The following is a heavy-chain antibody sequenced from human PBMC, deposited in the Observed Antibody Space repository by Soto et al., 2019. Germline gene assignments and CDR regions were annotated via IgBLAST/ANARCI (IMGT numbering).Heavy chain of an antibody. CDR1: GDTVTKYG. V-gene: IGHV1-18*01. CDR2: ISVYNGHT. CDR3: SSATSIAVAGKET. J-gene: IGHJ4*02. Sequence: QVQLVQSGGEVKKPGASVKVSCKASGDTVTKYGISWVRQAPGQGLEWLGWISVYNGHTNYALKFQDRITFTTDTSTSTASMELRSLTSDATAVYYCSSATSIAVAGKETWGQGTLVTVSS. D-gene: IGHD6-19*01.